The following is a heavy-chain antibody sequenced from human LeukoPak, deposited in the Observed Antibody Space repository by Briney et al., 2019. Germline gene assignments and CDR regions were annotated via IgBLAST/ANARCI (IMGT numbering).Heavy chain of an antibody. Sequence: GGPLGPSCAASGFTFSSYSMNWVRQAPGKGLEWVSSISSSGSYIYYADSVKGRFTISRDNAKNSMYLQMNSLRAEDTAVYYCARGALYDDILTGIDYWGQGTLITVSP. CDR1: GFTFSSYS. CDR3: ARGALYDDILTGIDY. D-gene: IGHD3-9*01. V-gene: IGHV3-21*01. J-gene: IGHJ4*02. CDR2: ISSSGSYI.